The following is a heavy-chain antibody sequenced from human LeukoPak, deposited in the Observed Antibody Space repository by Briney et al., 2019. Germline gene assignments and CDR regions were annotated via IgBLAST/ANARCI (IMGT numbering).Heavy chain of an antibody. CDR3: AKDRGHYYTYDH. J-gene: IGHJ4*02. V-gene: IGHV3-23*01. D-gene: IGHD3-22*01. CDR2: ISGSGGST. Sequence: GGSLRLSCAASGFTFSSYAMSWARQAPGKGLEWVSVISGSGGSTYYADSVKGRFTISRDNSKNTLSLQMHSLRAEDTAVYYCAKDRGHYYTYDHWGQGTLVTVSS. CDR1: GFTFSSYA.